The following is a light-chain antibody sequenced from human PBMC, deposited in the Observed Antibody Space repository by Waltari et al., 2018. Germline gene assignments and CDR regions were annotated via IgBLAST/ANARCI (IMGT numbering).Light chain of an antibody. Sequence: SFELSQSPSVSVSLGQPSTITHAGDRMRSTYVSWYQPKPGQSPVLVVYQDNRRPSWIPERFSGSNSGGTATLIISGTQAMDEADYYCQAWDSTTAVFGGGTKLTVL. CDR3: QAWDSTTAV. CDR2: QDN. CDR1: RMRSTY. J-gene: IGLJ2*01. V-gene: IGLV3-1*01.